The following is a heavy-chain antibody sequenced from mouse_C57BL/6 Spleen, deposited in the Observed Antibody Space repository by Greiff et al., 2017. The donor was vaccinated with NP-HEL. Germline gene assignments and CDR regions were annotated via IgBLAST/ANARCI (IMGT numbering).Heavy chain of an antibody. CDR1: GYTFTSYW. J-gene: IGHJ2*01. CDR2: IDPSDSYT. CDR3: ATNDGSSYNY. D-gene: IGHD1-1*01. Sequence: QVQLQQPGAELVKPGASVKLSCKASGYTFTSYWMQWVKQRPGQGLEWIGEIDPSDSYTNYNQKFKGKATLTVDTSSSTAYMQLSSLTSEDSAVYYCATNDGSSYNYWGQGTT. V-gene: IGHV1-50*01.